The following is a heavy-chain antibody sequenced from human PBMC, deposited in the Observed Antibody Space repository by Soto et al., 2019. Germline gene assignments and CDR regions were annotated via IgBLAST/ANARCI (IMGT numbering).Heavy chain of an antibody. CDR1: GYTFTSYG. Sequence: ASVKVSCKASGYTFTSYGISWVRQAPGQGLEWMGWISAYNGNTNYAQKLQGRVTITTDTSTSTAYMELRSLRSDDTAVYYCARSGDDFWSGYLNWFDPWGQGTLVTVSS. D-gene: IGHD3-3*01. CDR3: ARSGDDFWSGYLNWFDP. J-gene: IGHJ5*02. V-gene: IGHV1-18*01. CDR2: ISAYNGNT.